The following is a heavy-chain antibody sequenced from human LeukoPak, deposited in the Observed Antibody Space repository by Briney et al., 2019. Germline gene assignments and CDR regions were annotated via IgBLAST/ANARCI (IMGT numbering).Heavy chain of an antibody. D-gene: IGHD4-17*01. Sequence: GGSLRLSCAASGFTFNIYAMSWVRQAPGKGLEWVSAISGSGGSTYYADSVKGRFTISRDNSKNTLYLQMNSLRAEDTAVYYCAKDIRASYYGDYVNAFDIWGQGTMVTVSS. CDR3: AKDIRASYYGDYVNAFDI. CDR1: GFTFNIYA. CDR2: ISGSGGST. J-gene: IGHJ3*02. V-gene: IGHV3-23*01.